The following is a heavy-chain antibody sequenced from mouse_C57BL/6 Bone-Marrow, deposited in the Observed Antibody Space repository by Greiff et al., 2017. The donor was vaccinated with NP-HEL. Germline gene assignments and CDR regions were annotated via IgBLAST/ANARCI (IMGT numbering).Heavy chain of an antibody. CDR2: IYPGSGNT. V-gene: IGHV1-76*01. CDR1: GYTFTDYY. J-gene: IGHJ2*01. CDR3: ARSNWDEGAPDY. D-gene: IGHD4-1*01. Sequence: QVQLQQSGAELVRPGASVKLSCKASGYTFTDYYINWVKQRPGQGLEWIARIYPGSGNTYYNEKFKGKATLTAEKSSSTAYMQLSSLTSEDSAVYFCARSNWDEGAPDYWGQGTTLTVSS.